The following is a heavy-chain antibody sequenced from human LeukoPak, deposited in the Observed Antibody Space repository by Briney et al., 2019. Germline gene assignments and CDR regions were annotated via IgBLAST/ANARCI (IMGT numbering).Heavy chain of an antibody. CDR3: ARARYPGIAVAGTQDY. Sequence: PGGSLRLSCAASGFAFNTYAMTWVRQAPGKGLEWVAVISYDGSNKYYADSVKGRFTISRDNSKNTLYLQMNSLRAEDTAVYYCARARYPGIAVAGTQDYWGQGTLVTVSS. CDR2: ISYDGSNK. CDR1: GFAFNTYA. D-gene: IGHD6-19*01. J-gene: IGHJ4*02. V-gene: IGHV3-30*04.